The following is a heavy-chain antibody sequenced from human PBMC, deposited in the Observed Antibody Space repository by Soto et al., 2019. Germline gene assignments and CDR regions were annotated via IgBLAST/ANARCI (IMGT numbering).Heavy chain of an antibody. J-gene: IGHJ4*02. CDR1: GFSVSGNY. D-gene: IGHD1-26*01. CDR2: IYSGAGT. Sequence: EVRLVETGGGLIQPGGSLRLSCAASGFSVSGNYMNWVRQAPGKGLQWVSVIYSGAGTYYADSVKGRFTISRDNSKNTIYLQMNSLRVEDTAVYYCARADSGVSVVGLDYWGQGTLVTVSS. CDR3: ARADSGVSVVGLDY. V-gene: IGHV3-53*02.